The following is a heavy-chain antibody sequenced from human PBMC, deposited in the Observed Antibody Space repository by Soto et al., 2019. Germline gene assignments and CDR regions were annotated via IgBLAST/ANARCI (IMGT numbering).Heavy chain of an antibody. V-gene: IGHV3-21*01. CDR3: ARDPSSSPPGYGMDV. CDR2: ISSSSSYI. J-gene: IGHJ6*02. Sequence: PGGSLRLSCAASGFTFSSYGMNWVRQDPGKGLEWVSSISSSSSYIYYADSVKGRFTISRDNAKNSLYLQMNSLRAEDTAVYYCARDPSSSPPGYGMDVWGQGTTVTVSS. D-gene: IGHD6-6*01. CDR1: GFTFSSYG.